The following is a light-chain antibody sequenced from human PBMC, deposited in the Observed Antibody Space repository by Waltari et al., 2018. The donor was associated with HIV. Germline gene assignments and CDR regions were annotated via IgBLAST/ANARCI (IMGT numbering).Light chain of an antibody. V-gene: IGLV1-40*01. Sequence: QSVLTQPPSVSGAPGQRVTFSCTGSSSHIGAGSAVHWYQQLPGTAPKLLIYGNSNRPSGVPDRFSGSKSGTSASLAITGLQAEDEADYYCQSYDSSLRGSVFGGGTKLTVL. CDR3: QSYDSSLRGSV. CDR1: SSHIGAGSA. J-gene: IGLJ2*01. CDR2: GNS.